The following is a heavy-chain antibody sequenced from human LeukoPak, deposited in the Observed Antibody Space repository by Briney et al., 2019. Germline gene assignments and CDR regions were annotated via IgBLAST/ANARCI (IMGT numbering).Heavy chain of an antibody. CDR2: IIPILGTA. CDR3: ARAGYYGSGSYTFYYYYYYMDV. CDR1: GGTFSSYA. Sequence: SVKVSCKASGGTFSSYAISWVRQAPGQGLEWMGGIIPILGTANYAQKFQGRVTITADESTSTAYMELSSLRSEDTAVYYCARAGYYGSGSYTFYYYYYYMDVWGKGTTVTVSS. D-gene: IGHD3-10*01. V-gene: IGHV1-69*13. J-gene: IGHJ6*03.